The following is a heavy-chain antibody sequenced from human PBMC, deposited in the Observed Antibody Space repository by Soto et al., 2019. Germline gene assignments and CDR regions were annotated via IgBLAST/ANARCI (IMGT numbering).Heavy chain of an antibody. V-gene: IGHV3-53*02. D-gene: IGHD6-13*01. Sequence: EVQVVETGGDLIQPGGSLRLSCAASGFSVGSNYMSWVRQAPGKGLQWVSIIHSGGNTFYADSVRGRFTISRDDSKNTLFLQMNSLRAEDTAVYYCTRAGTSSSWNYFDYWGQGTLVTVSA. CDR2: IHSGGNT. CDR3: TRAGTSSSWNYFDY. J-gene: IGHJ4*02. CDR1: GFSVGSNY.